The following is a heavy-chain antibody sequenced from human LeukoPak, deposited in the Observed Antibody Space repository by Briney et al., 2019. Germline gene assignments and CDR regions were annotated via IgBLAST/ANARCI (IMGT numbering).Heavy chain of an antibody. Sequence: SQTLSLTCTVSGGSISSGDYYWSWIRQPPGKGLEWIGHIYYSGSTYYNPSLKSRVTISVDTSKNQFSLKLSSVTAADTAVYYCARVPQFPSFIVVVPAANAFDIWGQGTMVTVSS. CDR2: IYYSGST. CDR1: GGSISSGDYY. CDR3: ARVPQFPSFIVVVPAANAFDI. J-gene: IGHJ3*02. V-gene: IGHV4-30-4*08. D-gene: IGHD2-2*01.